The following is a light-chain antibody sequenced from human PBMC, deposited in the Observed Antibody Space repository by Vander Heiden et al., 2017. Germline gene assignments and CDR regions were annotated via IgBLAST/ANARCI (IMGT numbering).Light chain of an antibody. Sequence: EIVLTQSPATLSLSPGDRAILSCRASQSIRSFLAWYQQKPGQSPRLRIYDASNRATAIPARFSGSGAGTDFTRTISSLEPEDFALYYCQQRAMWPLTFGGGTKVEIK. V-gene: IGKV3-11*01. CDR3: QQRAMWPLT. CDR1: QSIRSF. J-gene: IGKJ4*01. CDR2: DAS.